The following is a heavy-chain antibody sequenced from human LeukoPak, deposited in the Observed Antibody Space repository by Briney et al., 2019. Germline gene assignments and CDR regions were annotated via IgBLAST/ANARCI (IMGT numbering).Heavy chain of an antibody. CDR2: ISHSGFTT. Sequence: GGTLRLSCAASGFTFSSYSMNWVRRAPGKGLEWVSAISHSGFTTYYADSVKGGFTISRDNSKNTLYLQMNSLRAEETAEYYCAKAPPPYCSGGSCFDAFDIWGQGTMVTVSS. CDR3: AKAPPPYCSGGSCFDAFDI. D-gene: IGHD2-15*01. J-gene: IGHJ3*02. V-gene: IGHV3-23*01. CDR1: GFTFSSYS.